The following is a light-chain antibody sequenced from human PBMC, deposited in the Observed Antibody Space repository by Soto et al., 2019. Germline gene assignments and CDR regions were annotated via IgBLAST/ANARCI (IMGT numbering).Light chain of an antibody. CDR1: QDIHKW. V-gene: IGKV1-12*01. CDR2: TAS. J-gene: IGKJ4*01. Sequence: DIQMTQSPSSVSASVGDTVTITCRASQDIHKWLAWYQQKPGLAPNLVIYTASRLHGGGPSRFSGSASGTNFTLTISSLQPEDVGTYYCQQGKSFPLTFGGGTKVDI. CDR3: QQGKSFPLT.